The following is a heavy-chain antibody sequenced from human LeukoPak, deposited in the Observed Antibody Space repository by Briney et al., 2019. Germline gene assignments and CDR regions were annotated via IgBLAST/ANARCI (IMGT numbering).Heavy chain of an antibody. CDR1: GYTFTNYY. CDR2: MSPSGGST. V-gene: IGHV1-46*01. Sequence: ASVTVSCKASGYTFTNYYMHWVRQAPGQGLEWMGIMSPSGGSTTYAQKFQGRVTMTRDTSTSTIYMELSSLRSEDTAVYYCARAHIVAAGKSLVPHNYGMDVWGQGTTVTVSS. D-gene: IGHD6-13*01. J-gene: IGHJ6*02. CDR3: ARAHIVAAGKSLVPHNYGMDV.